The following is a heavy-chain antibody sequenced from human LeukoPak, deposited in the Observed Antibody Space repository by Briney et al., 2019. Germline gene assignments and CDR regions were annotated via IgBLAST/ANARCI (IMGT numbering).Heavy chain of an antibody. CDR1: GFTFSSYG. Sequence: GGSLRLSCAASGFTFSSYGMSWVRQAPGKGLEWVSAISGSGGSTYYADSVKGRFTISRDNSKNTLYLQMNSLRAEDTAIYYCAKEYTGTFSPFPSYFDNWGQGTWSPSP. J-gene: IGHJ4*02. CDR2: ISGSGGST. CDR3: AKEYTGTFSPFPSYFDN. V-gene: IGHV3-23*01. D-gene: IGHD1-26*01.